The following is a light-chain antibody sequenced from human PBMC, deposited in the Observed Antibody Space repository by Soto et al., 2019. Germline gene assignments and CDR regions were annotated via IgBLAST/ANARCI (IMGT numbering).Light chain of an antibody. Sequence: QSALTQPASVSGSPGQSITISCTGTSSDVGGYNYVSWYQQHPGNAPKLMIYDVSNRPSGVSNRFSGSKSGNTASLTISGLQAADEADYYCRSYTSSSTLVVFGGGTKLTVL. CDR1: SSDVGGYNY. J-gene: IGLJ2*01. V-gene: IGLV2-14*01. CDR2: DVS. CDR3: RSYTSSSTLVV.